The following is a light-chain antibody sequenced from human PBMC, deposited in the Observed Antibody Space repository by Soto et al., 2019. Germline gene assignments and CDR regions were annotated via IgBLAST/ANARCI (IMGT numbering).Light chain of an antibody. Sequence: EIVMTQSPATLSVSPGERATLSCRASQSISSNLAWYQQKPGQAPSLLIYGASLRATGVPARFSGSGSGAEFTLTISGLQSEDFAVYYCQQYGNWPRTFGQGTKLEIK. CDR3: QQYGNWPRT. CDR2: GAS. CDR1: QSISSN. J-gene: IGKJ2*01. V-gene: IGKV3-15*01.